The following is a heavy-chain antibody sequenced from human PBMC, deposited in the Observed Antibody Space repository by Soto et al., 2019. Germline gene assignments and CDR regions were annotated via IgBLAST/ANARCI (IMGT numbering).Heavy chain of an antibody. CDR1: GFTFSNYW. Sequence: GGSLRLSCAASGFTFSNYWMSWVRQAPGKGLGWVANIKQDGSEDYYVDSVKGRFTISRDNAKKSVYLQMNSLRAEDTAVYYCARVDDFGVFSAPYYYNVDVWGQGTTVTVSS. CDR2: IKQDGSED. D-gene: IGHD3-3*01. J-gene: IGHJ6*02. CDR3: ARVDDFGVFSAPYYYNVDV. V-gene: IGHV3-7*03.